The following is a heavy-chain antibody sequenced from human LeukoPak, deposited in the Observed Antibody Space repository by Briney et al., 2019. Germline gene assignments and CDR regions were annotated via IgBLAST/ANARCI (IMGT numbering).Heavy chain of an antibody. CDR3: ARGLMAAAGTIDAFDI. CDR1: GGSISSYY. CDR2: IYYSGST. Sequence: SETLSLTCTVSGGSISSYYWSWIRQPPGKGLEWIGYIYYSGSTNYNPSLKSRVTISVDTSKNQFSLKLSSVTAADTAVYYCARGLMAAAGTIDAFDIWGQGTMVTVSS. J-gene: IGHJ3*02. V-gene: IGHV4-59*08. D-gene: IGHD6-13*01.